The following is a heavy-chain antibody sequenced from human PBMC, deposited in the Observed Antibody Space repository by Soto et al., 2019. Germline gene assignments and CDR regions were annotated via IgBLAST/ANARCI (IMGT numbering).Heavy chain of an antibody. CDR1: GFTFSSYS. CDR2: ISSSSSTI. V-gene: IGHV3-48*02. J-gene: IGHJ6*02. D-gene: IGHD3-3*01. Sequence: EVQLVESGGGLVQPGGSLRLSCAASGFTFSSYSMNWVRQAPGKGLEWVSYISSSSSTIYYADSVKGRFTISRDNAKNSLYLQMNSLRDEDTAVYYCARVVNYDFWSGHRSGYGMEVWGQGTTVTVSS. CDR3: ARVVNYDFWSGHRSGYGMEV.